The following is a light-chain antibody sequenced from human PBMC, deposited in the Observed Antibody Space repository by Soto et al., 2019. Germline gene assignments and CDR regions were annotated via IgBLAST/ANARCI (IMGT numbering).Light chain of an antibody. CDR2: EVN. J-gene: IGLJ1*01. V-gene: IGLV2-8*01. CDR3: TSYAGGNNV. Sequence: QSALPQPPSASGSPGQSVTLSCTGTSSDVGGYNYVSWYQQYPGKVRKLMVYEVNKRPTGVHDLFSGTKSGNTAYLTVYGRQADDEADYYCTSYAGGNNVFGSGTKLTVL. CDR1: SSDVGGYNY.